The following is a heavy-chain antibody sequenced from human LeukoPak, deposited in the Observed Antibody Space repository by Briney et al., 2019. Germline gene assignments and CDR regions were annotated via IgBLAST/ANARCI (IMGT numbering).Heavy chain of an antibody. CDR3: ARDNGSGSLLDY. Sequence: GGSLRLSCAASGFKFSDYYMTWIRQAPGKGLEWVSYISNSSDSIYYADSVEGRFTISRDNAKNSLYLQMNSLRAEDTAVYYCARDNGSGSLLDYWGQGTLVTVSS. D-gene: IGHD3-10*01. CDR2: ISNSSDSI. CDR1: GFKFSDYY. V-gene: IGHV3-11*01. J-gene: IGHJ4*02.